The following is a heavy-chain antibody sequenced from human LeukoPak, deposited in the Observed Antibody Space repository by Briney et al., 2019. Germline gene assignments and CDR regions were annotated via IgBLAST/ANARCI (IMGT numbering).Heavy chain of an antibody. CDR2: ISYNGRT. V-gene: IGHV4-61*01. CDR1: GGSVTSGTYY. CDR3: AGVSSGTYYFNF. Sequence: SETLSLTCTVSGGSVTSGTYYWSWIRQPPGKGLEWIDYISYNGRTNYSPSLKSRVTISVDTSKNQFSLKLTSVTAADTAVYYCAGVSSGTYYFNFWGQGTLVTVSS. J-gene: IGHJ4*02. D-gene: IGHD1-26*01.